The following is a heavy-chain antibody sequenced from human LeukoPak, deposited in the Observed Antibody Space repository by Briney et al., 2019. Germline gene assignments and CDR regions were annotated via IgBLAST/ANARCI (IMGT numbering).Heavy chain of an antibody. CDR2: INHSGST. Sequence: PSETLSPTCAVYGGSFSGYYWSWIRQPPGKGLEWIGEINHSGSTNYNPSLKSRVTISVDTSKNQFSLKLSSVTAADTAVYYCARSPASSSGYYYYMDVWGKGTTVTVSS. CDR3: ARSPASSSGYYYYMDV. CDR1: GGSFSGYY. D-gene: IGHD6-6*01. J-gene: IGHJ6*03. V-gene: IGHV4-34*01.